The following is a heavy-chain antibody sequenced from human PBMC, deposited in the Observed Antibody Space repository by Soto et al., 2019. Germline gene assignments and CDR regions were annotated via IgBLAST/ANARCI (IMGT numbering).Heavy chain of an antibody. CDR3: ASDHYYYDSSGYPLNWFDP. V-gene: IGHV4-61*01. D-gene: IGHD3-22*01. CDR1: GGSVSSGSYY. Sequence: SETLSLTCTVSGGSVSSGSYYWSWIRQPPGKGLEWIGYIYYSGSTNYNPSLKSRVTISVDTSKNQFSLKLSSVTAADTAVYYCASDHYYYDSSGYPLNWFDPWGQGTRVTVSS. CDR2: IYYSGST. J-gene: IGHJ5*02.